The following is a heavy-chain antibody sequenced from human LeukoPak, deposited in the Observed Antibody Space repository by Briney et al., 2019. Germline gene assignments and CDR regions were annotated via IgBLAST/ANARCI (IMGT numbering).Heavy chain of an antibody. CDR2: ILSDGSKE. J-gene: IGHJ6*02. Sequence: QPGGSLRLSCAASGFTFSSYGMHWVRQAPGKGLEWVAVILSDGSKEFYTDSVKGRFTISRDNAKNSLYLQMNSLRAEDTAVYYCARVQILSGILTGYPRRRAMDVWGQGTTVTVSS. CDR3: ARVQILSGILTGYPRRRAMDV. CDR1: GFTFSSYG. V-gene: IGHV3-33*01. D-gene: IGHD3-9*01.